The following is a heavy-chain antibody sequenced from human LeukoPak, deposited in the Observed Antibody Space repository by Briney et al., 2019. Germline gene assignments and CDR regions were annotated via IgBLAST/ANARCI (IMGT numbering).Heavy chain of an antibody. Sequence: GESLKISCKVSGYSFTAYWIGWVRQMPGKGLEWLGIIYPGDSDTRYSPPFQGQVTISADKSISTAYLQWSSLKASDTAIDYCARSDQLRWFGDPRRPFYYGMDVWGQGTTVTVSS. J-gene: IGHJ6*02. V-gene: IGHV5-51*01. D-gene: IGHD3-10*01. CDR3: ARSDQLRWFGDPRRPFYYGMDV. CDR1: GYSFTAYW. CDR2: IYPGDSDT.